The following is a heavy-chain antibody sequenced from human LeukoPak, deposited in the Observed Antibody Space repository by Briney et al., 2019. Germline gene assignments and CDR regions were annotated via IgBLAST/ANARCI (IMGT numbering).Heavy chain of an antibody. CDR1: GFTFSSYG. D-gene: IGHD3-10*01. V-gene: IGHV3-30*02. J-gene: IGHJ4*02. CDR2: IRYDGSNK. Sequence: PGGSLRLSCAASGFTFSSYGMHWVRQAPGKGLEWVAFIRYDGSNKYYADSVKGRFTISRDNSKNTLYLQMNSLRAEDTAVYYCAKDQDYYGSGTNFDYWGQGTLVTVSS. CDR3: AKDQDYYGSGTNFDY.